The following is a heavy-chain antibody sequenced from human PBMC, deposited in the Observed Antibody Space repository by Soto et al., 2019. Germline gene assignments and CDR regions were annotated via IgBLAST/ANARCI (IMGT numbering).Heavy chain of an antibody. D-gene: IGHD4-4*01. CDR1: GGSISSGGYY. V-gene: IGHV4-31*03. Sequence: QVQLQESGPGLVKPSQTLSLTCTVSGGSISSGGYYWSWIRQHPGKGLEWIGYIYYSGSTYYNPSLTSRVTISVDTSKNQFSLKLSSVTAADTAVYYCARAGGNYFRFRQNFDYWGQGTLVTVSS. CDR3: ARAGGNYFRFRQNFDY. CDR2: IYYSGST. J-gene: IGHJ4*02.